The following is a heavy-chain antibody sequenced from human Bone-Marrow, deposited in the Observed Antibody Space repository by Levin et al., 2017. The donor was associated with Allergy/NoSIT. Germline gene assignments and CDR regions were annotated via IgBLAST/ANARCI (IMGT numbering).Heavy chain of an antibody. D-gene: IGHD3-3*01. CDR3: ARGGAYYDFWSGYYTPPTGWFDP. CDR2: INHSGST. CDR1: GGSFSGYY. V-gene: IGHV4-34*01. Sequence: SETLSLTCAVYGGSFSGYYWSWIRQPPGKGLEWIGEINHSGSTNYNPSLKSRVTISVDTSKNQFSLKLSSVTAADTAVYYCARGGAYYDFWSGYYTPPTGWFDPWGQGTLVTVSS. J-gene: IGHJ5*02.